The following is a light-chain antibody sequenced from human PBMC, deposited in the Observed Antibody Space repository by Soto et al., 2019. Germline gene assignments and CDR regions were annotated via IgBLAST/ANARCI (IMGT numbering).Light chain of an antibody. CDR1: QSISTS. CDR3: QHYNTHSRA. J-gene: IGKJ1*01. V-gene: IGKV1-5*03. Sequence: DIQMTQSPSTLSASVGDRVTITCRASQSISTSLAWYQQKPGKAPKLLIYKASSLQSGVPSRFSGSGSGTDFTLTISSLQPDDFATYYCQHYNTHSRAFGQGTKVEIK. CDR2: KAS.